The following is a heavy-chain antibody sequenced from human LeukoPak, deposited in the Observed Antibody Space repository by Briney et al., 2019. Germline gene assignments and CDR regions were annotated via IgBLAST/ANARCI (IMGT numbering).Heavy chain of an antibody. D-gene: IGHD6-6*01. J-gene: IGHJ6*03. Sequence: SETLSLTCTVSGGSIISYSYYWGWIRQSPGKGLEWIGNIYHSGNTYYNPSLKSRVTISVDTSKNQFSLRLSSVTAADTAVYYCARTEYSSSPYYYYYMDVWGKGTTVTVSS. CDR3: ARTEYSSSPYYYYYMDV. CDR1: GGSIISYSYY. V-gene: IGHV4-39*01. CDR2: IYHSGNT.